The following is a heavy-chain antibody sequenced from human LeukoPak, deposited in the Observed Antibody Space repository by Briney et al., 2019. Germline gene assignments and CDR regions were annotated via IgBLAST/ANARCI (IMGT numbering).Heavy chain of an antibody. J-gene: IGHJ4*02. CDR1: GYTFTGYY. CDR2: INPNSGGT. D-gene: IGHD3-10*01. V-gene: IGHV1-2*06. CDR3: ARYRGGITMVRGVTAPDY. Sequence: ASVKVSCKASGYTFTGYYMHWVRQAPGQGLEWMGRINPNSGGTNYAQKFQGRVTMTRDTSISTAYMELSRLRSDDTAVYYCARYRGGITMVRGVTAPDYWGQGTLVTVSS.